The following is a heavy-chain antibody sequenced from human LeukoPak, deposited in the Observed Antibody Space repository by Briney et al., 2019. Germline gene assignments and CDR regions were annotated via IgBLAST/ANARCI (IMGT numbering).Heavy chain of an antibody. CDR3: ARAYGDYLLYYYYYMDV. J-gene: IGHJ6*03. CDR2: IIPIFGTA. CDR1: GGTFSSYA. Sequence: ASVKVSCKASGGTFSSYAISWVRQAPGQGLEWMGGIIPIFGTANYAQKLQGRVTMTTDTSTSTAYMELRSLRSDDTAVYYCARAYGDYLLYYYYYMDVWGKGTTVTISS. D-gene: IGHD4-17*01. V-gene: IGHV1-69*05.